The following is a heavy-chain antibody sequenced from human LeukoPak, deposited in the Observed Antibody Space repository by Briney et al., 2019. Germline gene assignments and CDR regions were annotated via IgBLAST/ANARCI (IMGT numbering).Heavy chain of an antibody. V-gene: IGHV1-18*01. CDR2: ISAYNGNT. J-gene: IGHJ4*02. CDR3: ATSRGSVQLWLHTPFDY. D-gene: IGHD5-18*01. CDR1: GYTFTSYG. Sequence: GASVKVSCKASGYTFTSYGISWVRQAPGQGLEWMGWISAYNGNTNYAQKLQGRVTMTTDTSTSTAYMELRSLRSDDTAVYYCATSRGSVQLWLHTPFDYWGQGTLVTVSS.